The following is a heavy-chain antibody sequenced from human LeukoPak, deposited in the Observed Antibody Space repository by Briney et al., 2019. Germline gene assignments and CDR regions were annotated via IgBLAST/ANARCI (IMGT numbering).Heavy chain of an antibody. J-gene: IGHJ4*02. D-gene: IGHD2-15*01. CDR2: INPSGGST. CDR1: GYTFTGYY. V-gene: IGHV1-46*03. CDR3: ALGYCTGDSCH. Sequence: ASVKVSCKASGYTFTGYYMHWVRQAPGQGLEWMGIINPSGGSTSYAQKFQGRVTMTRDTSTSTVYMELSSLRSEDTAVFYCALGYCTGDSCHWGQGTLVTVPS.